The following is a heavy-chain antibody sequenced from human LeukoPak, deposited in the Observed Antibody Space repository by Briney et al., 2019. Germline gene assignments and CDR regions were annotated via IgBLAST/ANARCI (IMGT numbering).Heavy chain of an antibody. V-gene: IGHV4-59*08. Sequence: SETLSLTCTVSGGSISSYYWSWIRQPPGKGLEWIGYIYYSGSTNYNPSLKSRVTISVDTSKNQFSLKLSSATAADTAVYYCARLYYGDYGYFDYWGQGTLVTVSS. CDR2: IYYSGST. CDR1: GGSISSYY. CDR3: ARLYYGDYGYFDY. J-gene: IGHJ4*02. D-gene: IGHD4-17*01.